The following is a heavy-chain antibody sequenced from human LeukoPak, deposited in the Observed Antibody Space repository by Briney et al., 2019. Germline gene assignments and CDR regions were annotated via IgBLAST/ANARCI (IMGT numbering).Heavy chain of an antibody. V-gene: IGHV1-69*05. CDR3: ARDSTYGSGSFDY. Sequence: SVKVSCKASGGTFSSYAISWVRQAPGQGLEWMGRIIPIFGTANYAQKFQGRVTITTDESTSAAYMELSSLRSEDTAVYYCARDSTYGSGSFDYWGQGTLVTVSS. D-gene: IGHD3-10*01. CDR1: GGTFSSYA. J-gene: IGHJ4*02. CDR2: IIPIFGTA.